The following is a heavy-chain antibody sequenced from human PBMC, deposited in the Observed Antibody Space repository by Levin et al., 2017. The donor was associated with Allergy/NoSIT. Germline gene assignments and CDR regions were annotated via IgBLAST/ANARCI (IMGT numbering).Heavy chain of an antibody. CDR2: IYHSGST. D-gene: IGHD3-10*01. V-gene: IGHV4-4*02. Sequence: HSQTLSLPCAVSGGSISSSNWWSWVRQPPGKGLEWIGEIYHSGSTNYNPSLKSRVTISVDKSKNQFSLKLSSVTAADTAVYYCARDRKERYYYGSGSYWAFDIWGQGTMVTVSS. J-gene: IGHJ3*02. CDR3: ARDRKERYYYGSGSYWAFDI. CDR1: GGSISSSNW.